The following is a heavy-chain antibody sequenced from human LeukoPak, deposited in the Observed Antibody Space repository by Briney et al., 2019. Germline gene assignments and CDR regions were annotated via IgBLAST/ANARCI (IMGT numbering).Heavy chain of an antibody. CDR3: ARVIPGSVVVPAALYYFDY. CDR2: INHSGST. Sequence: PSETLSLTCAVYGGSFSGYYWSWIRQPPGKGLEWIGEINHSGSTNYNPSLKSRVTISVDTSRNRFALKLISVTAADTAVYYCARVIPGSVVVPAALYYFDYGGQGTLVTVPS. CDR1: GGSFSGYY. D-gene: IGHD2-2*01. J-gene: IGHJ4*02. V-gene: IGHV4-34*01.